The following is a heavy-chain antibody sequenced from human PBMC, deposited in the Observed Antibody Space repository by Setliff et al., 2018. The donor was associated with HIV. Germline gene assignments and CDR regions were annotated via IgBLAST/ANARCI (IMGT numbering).Heavy chain of an antibody. D-gene: IGHD5-18*01. CDR3: TRDKGYAFDI. V-gene: IGHV3-49*04. CDR1: GFTFGDYA. CDR2: IRSKGYGGTT. J-gene: IGHJ3*02. Sequence: PGGSLRLSCTGSGFTFGDYAMSWVRQAPGKGLEWVGFIRSKGYGGTTEYAASVKGRFTISRDDSKSIAYLQMNSLKTEDTAVYYCTRDKGYAFDIWGQGTMVTVSS.